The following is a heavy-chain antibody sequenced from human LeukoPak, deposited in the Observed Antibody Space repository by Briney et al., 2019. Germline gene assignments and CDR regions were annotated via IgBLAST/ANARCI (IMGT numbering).Heavy chain of an antibody. Sequence: PGGSLRLSCAASGFTFSSHAMSWVRQVPGKGLEWVSTISGSGGSTDYADSVKGRFTISRDNSKNTLYLQMNSLRAEDTAVYYCAKGSRYDILTGSQYYYSYYMDVWGKGTTVIVSS. J-gene: IGHJ6*03. V-gene: IGHV3-23*01. D-gene: IGHD3-9*01. CDR3: AKGSRYDILTGSQYYYSYYMDV. CDR2: ISGSGGST. CDR1: GFTFSSHA.